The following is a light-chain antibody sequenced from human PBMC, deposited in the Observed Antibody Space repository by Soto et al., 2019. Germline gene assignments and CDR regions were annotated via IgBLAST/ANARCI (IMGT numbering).Light chain of an antibody. Sequence: ILLTQSPSSLSASVGDRVTITCRASQGIDSSFAWYQRKPGKAPKLLIYAASSLQSGVPSRFSGSGSGTDFTLTISSLQPEDFATYYCQQLHDYPITFGQGTRMEIK. V-gene: IGKV1-9*01. CDR1: QGIDSS. CDR2: AAS. J-gene: IGKJ5*01. CDR3: QQLHDYPIT.